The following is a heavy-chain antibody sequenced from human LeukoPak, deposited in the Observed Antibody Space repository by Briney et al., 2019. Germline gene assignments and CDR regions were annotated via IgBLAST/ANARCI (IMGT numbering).Heavy chain of an antibody. D-gene: IGHD1-26*01. Sequence: SETLSLTCTVSGGSITSSIDYWGWVRQPPGKGLEWIATIYYSTSTQYNPSLKSRVTMSVDTSKNQFSLKLSSVTAADTAVYYCASIDRYSGSYPGRYYYYGMDVWGQGTTVTVSS. CDR3: ASIDRYSGSYPGRYYYYGMDV. CDR1: GGSITSSIDY. CDR2: IYYSTST. J-gene: IGHJ6*02. V-gene: IGHV4-39*01.